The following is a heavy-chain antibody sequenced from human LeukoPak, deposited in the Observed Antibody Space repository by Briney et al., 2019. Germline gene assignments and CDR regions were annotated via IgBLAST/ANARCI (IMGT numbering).Heavy chain of an antibody. V-gene: IGHV1-2*02. CDR2: ISPDSGGT. Sequence: ASVKVSCKASGYTFTGYYMHWVRQAPGQGLEWMGWISPDSGGTNYAQNFQGRVTMTRDTSISTAYMELSSLRSDDTAVYYCARGGYYGYWGQGTLVTVSS. D-gene: IGHD3-22*01. CDR1: GYTFTGYY. J-gene: IGHJ4*02. CDR3: ARGGYYGY.